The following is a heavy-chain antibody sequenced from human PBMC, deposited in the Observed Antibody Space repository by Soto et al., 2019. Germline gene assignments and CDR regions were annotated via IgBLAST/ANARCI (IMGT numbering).Heavy chain of an antibody. Sequence: NPSETLSLTCTVSGGSISSGDYYWSWIRQPPGKGLEWIGYIYYSGSTYYNPSLKSRVTISVDTSKNQFSLKLSSVTAADTAVYYCARDLPYCTNGVCHWNWFDPWGQGTLVTVSS. CDR2: IYYSGST. CDR3: ARDLPYCTNGVCHWNWFDP. CDR1: GGSISSGDYY. D-gene: IGHD2-8*01. V-gene: IGHV4-30-4*01. J-gene: IGHJ5*02.